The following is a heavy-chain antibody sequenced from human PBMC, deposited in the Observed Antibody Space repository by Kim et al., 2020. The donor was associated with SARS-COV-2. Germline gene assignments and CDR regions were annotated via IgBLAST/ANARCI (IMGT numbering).Heavy chain of an antibody. CDR2: ISYDGSNK. J-gene: IGHJ6*04. V-gene: IGHV3-30*18. CDR1: GFTFSSYG. D-gene: IGHD2-2*02. CDR3: AKDLRVPAAIPLYYYYGMDV. Sequence: GGSLRLSCAASGFTFSSYGMHWVRQAPGKGLEWVAVISYDGSNKYYADSVKGRFTISRDNSKNTLYLQMNSLRAEDTAVYYCAKDLRVPAAIPLYYYYGMDVWGEGTTVTVSS.